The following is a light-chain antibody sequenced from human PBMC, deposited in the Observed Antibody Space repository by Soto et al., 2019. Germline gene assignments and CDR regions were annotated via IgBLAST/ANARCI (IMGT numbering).Light chain of an antibody. CDR1: QSVSSTY. Sequence: GLTQSPGTLSLSPGERATLSCRASQSVSSTYLAWYQHKPGQAPRLLIYGASSRATGIPDRFGGSGSGTDFTLIISRLEPEDFAVYYCTQYGNSFVGFGQGTKVDIK. CDR2: GAS. CDR3: TQYGNSFVG. V-gene: IGKV3-20*01. J-gene: IGKJ1*01.